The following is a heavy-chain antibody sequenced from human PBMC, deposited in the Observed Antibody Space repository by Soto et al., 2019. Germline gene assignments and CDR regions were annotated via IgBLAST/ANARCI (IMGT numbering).Heavy chain of an antibody. J-gene: IGHJ3*02. Sequence: GASVKVSCKASGGTFSSYAISWVRQAPGQGLEWMGGIIPIFGTANYAQKFQGRVTITADESTSTAYMELSSLRSEDTAVYYCATYNPGYSYGSRAFDIWGQGTMVTVSS. CDR3: ATYNPGYSYGSRAFDI. D-gene: IGHD5-18*01. V-gene: IGHV1-69*13. CDR1: GGTFSSYA. CDR2: IIPIFGTA.